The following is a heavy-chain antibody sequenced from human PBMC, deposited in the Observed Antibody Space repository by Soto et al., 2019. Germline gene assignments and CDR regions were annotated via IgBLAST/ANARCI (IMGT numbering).Heavy chain of an antibody. CDR1: GGSMSSYY. Sequence: PSETLSLTCTVSGGSMSSYYWSWIRQPPGKGLEWIGYIYYSGSPTYNPSLKSRVTMSVDMSKNQLSLNLSSVTAADTAIYYCARVWRRGWYFDLWGRGTLVTVS. CDR2: IYYSGSP. J-gene: IGHJ2*01. V-gene: IGHV4-59*01. CDR3: ARVWRRGWYFDL. D-gene: IGHD1-1*01.